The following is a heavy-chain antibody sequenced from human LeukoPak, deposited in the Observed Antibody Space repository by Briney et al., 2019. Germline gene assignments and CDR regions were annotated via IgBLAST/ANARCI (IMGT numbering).Heavy chain of an antibody. CDR1: GGSISSSIYY. CDR2: VFYNGAT. V-gene: IGHV4-39*07. J-gene: IGHJ3*02. CDR3: AREDVDTAMADGNDAFDI. D-gene: IGHD5-18*01. Sequence: PSETLSLTCIVSGGSISSSIYYWAWVRQPPGKGLEWIGTVFYNGATQYNPSLKSRLTISIDTSKNQFSLKLSSVTAADTAVYYCAREDVDTAMADGNDAFDIWGQGTMVIVSS.